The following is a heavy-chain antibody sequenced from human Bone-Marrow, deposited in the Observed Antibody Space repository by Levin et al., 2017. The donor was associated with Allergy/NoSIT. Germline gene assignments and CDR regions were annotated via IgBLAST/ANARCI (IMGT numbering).Heavy chain of an antibody. V-gene: IGHV3-23*01. Sequence: PGGSLRLSCAASGLTFSRNAMAWVRQAPGKGLEWVSAVSGSGDETYYTDSVKDRFIISRDNSQNTLYLQMNSLRAEDTALYYCATWGGYSSSSSYWGQGTLVTVSS. CDR2: VSGSGDET. CDR3: ATWGGYSSSSSY. D-gene: IGHD4-11*01. J-gene: IGHJ4*02. CDR1: GLTFSRNA.